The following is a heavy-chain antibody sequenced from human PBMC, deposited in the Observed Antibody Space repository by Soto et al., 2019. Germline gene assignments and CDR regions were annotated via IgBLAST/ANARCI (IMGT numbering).Heavy chain of an antibody. CDR2: IYYSGST. V-gene: IGHV4-59*01. CDR3: ARRYGGTFDY. Sequence: SETLSLTCTVSGGSISSYYWTWIRQPPGKGLEWIGFIYYSGSTNYNPSLKSRVTISVDTSKNQFSLKLSSVTAADTAVYYCARRYGGTFDYWGQGTLVTVSS. D-gene: IGHD4-17*01. CDR1: GGSISSYY. J-gene: IGHJ4*02.